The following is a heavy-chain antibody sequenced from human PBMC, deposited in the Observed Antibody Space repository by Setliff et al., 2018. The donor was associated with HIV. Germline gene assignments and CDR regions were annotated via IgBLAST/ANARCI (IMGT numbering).Heavy chain of an antibody. V-gene: IGHV1-69*10. J-gene: IGHJ4*02. CDR1: GGTFTSYV. CDR2: IIPILGIA. Sequence: SVKVSCKASGGTFTSYVISWVRQAPGQGLEWMGGIIPILGIASYSQKFQGRVTITADKSTSTAYMELSSLRSEDTAVYYCARGLSSGILYDYWGQGTLVTVSS. D-gene: IGHD2-15*01. CDR3: ARGLSSGILYDY.